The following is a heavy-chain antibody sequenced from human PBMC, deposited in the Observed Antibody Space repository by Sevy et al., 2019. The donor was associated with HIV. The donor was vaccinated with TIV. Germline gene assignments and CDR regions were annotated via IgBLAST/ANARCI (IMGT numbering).Heavy chain of an antibody. CDR1: GFTFSIYW. J-gene: IGHJ4*02. CDR2: INSDGSTT. CDR3: ARAPTPPGCFDS. V-gene: IGHV3-74*01. Sequence: GGSLRLSCAASGFTFSIYWMHWVRQVPGKGLVWVSRINSDGSTTSYADSVKGRFTVSRDNAKNTLYLQMNSLRAEDTAVYYCARAPTPPGCFDSWGQGTLVTVSS.